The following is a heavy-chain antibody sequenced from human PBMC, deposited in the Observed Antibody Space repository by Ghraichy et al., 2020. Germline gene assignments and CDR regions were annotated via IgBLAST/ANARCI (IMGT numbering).Heavy chain of an antibody. Sequence: GGSLRLSCAASGFTFSSYEMNWVRQAPGKGLEWVSYISSSGSTIYYADSVKGRFTISRDNAKNSLYLQMNSLRAEDTAVYYCARVWLGYCSSTSCYGHPADAFDIWGQGTMVTVSS. CDR3: ARVWLGYCSSTSCYGHPADAFDI. CDR2: ISSSGSTI. J-gene: IGHJ3*02. V-gene: IGHV3-48*03. CDR1: GFTFSSYE. D-gene: IGHD2-2*03.